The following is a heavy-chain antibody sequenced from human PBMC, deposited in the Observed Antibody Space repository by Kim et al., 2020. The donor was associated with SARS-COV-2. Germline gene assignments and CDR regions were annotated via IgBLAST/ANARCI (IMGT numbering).Heavy chain of an antibody. CDR3: ARGVGVGAKGRHFQH. Sequence: ASVKVSCKASGYTFTSYAMHWVRQAPGQRLEWMGWINAGNGNTKYSQKFQGRVTITRDTSASTAYMELSSLRSEDTAVYYCARGVGVGAKGRHFQHWGQGTLVTVSS. D-gene: IGHD1-26*01. V-gene: IGHV1-3*01. J-gene: IGHJ1*01. CDR1: GYTFTSYA. CDR2: INAGNGNT.